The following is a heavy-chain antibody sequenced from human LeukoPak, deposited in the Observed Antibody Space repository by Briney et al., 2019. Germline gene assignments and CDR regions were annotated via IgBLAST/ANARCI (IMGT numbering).Heavy chain of an antibody. D-gene: IGHD3-22*01. CDR3: AKDTLQTYHFDSSGYPPVTSSGMDV. Sequence: GGSLRLSCAASGFTFSSYAMSWVRQAPGKGLEWVSAISGSGGSTYYADSVKGRFTISRDNSKNTLYLQMNSLRAEDTAIYYCAKDTLQTYHFDSSGYPPVTSSGMDVWGKGTTVTVSS. CDR2: ISGSGGST. CDR1: GFTFSSYA. V-gene: IGHV3-23*01. J-gene: IGHJ6*04.